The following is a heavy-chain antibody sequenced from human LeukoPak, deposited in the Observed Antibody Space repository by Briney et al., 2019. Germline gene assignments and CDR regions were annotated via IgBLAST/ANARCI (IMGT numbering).Heavy chain of an antibody. CDR1: GFTFSSYA. CDR2: ISSNGGST. J-gene: IGHJ6*02. CDR3: AKGVGATTDYYYGMDV. V-gene: IGHV3-64*01. Sequence: GGSLRLSCAASGFTFSSYAMHWVRQAPGKGLEYVSAISSNGGSTYYANSVKGRFTISRDNSKNTLYLQMGSLRAEDMAVYYCAKGVGATTDYYYGMDVWGQGATVTVSS. D-gene: IGHD1-26*01.